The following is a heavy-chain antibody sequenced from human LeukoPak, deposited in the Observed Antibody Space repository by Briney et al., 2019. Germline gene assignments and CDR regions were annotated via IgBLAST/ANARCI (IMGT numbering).Heavy chain of an antibody. Sequence: PGRSLRLSCTASGFTFGDYAMSWVHQAPGKGLEWVGFIRSKAYGGTTEYAASVKGRFTISRDDSKSIAYLQMNSLKTEDTAVYYCTSSLWFGELMPYWGQGTLVTVSS. J-gene: IGHJ4*02. V-gene: IGHV3-49*04. CDR2: IRSKAYGGTT. CDR3: TSSLWFGELMPY. CDR1: GFTFGDYA. D-gene: IGHD3-10*01.